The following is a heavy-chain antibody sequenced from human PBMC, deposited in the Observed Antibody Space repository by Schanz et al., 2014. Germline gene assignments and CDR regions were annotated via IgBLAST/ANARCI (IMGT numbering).Heavy chain of an antibody. D-gene: IGHD1-26*01. CDR1: GYTFTSSG. V-gene: IGHV1-18*01. Sequence: QVQLVQSGAEVKKPGASVKVSCKASGYTFTSSGFSWVRQAPGQGLEWMGWINGYNAHTNYAQKFQGRVTMTTDTSSLPVYMELRSLRSFLTSVYYCARDRDQWDGNFCDFWGQGTLVTVSS. CDR3: ARDRDQWDGNFCDF. CDR2: INGYNAHT. J-gene: IGHJ4*02.